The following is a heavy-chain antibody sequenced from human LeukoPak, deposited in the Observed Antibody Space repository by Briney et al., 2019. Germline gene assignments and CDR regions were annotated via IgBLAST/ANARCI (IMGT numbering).Heavy chain of an antibody. CDR1: GGSLSSSSYY. D-gene: IGHD2-2*01. J-gene: IGHJ6*02. V-gene: IGHV4-61*01. Sequence: SETLSLTCTVSGGSLSSSSYYWSWIRQPPGKGLEWIGYIYYSGSTNYNPSLKSRVTISSDTSRNQFSLKLNSVTAADTAVYYCARVEYQLLGRYYYYGMDVWGQGTTVTVSS. CDR3: ARVEYQLLGRYYYYGMDV. CDR2: IYYSGST.